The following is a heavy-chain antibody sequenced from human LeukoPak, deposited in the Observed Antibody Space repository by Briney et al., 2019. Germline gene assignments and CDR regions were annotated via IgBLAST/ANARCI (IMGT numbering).Heavy chain of an antibody. CDR3: ARRGPKDYYYYYMDV. V-gene: IGHV1-46*01. J-gene: IGHJ6*03. CDR1: GYTFTSYY. Sequence: GASVKVSCKASGYTFTSYYMHWVRQASGQGLEWMGIINPSGGSTSYAQKFQGRVTMTRDTSTSTVYMELSSLRSEDTAVYYCARRGPKDYYYYYMDVWGKGTTVTVSS. CDR2: INPSGGST.